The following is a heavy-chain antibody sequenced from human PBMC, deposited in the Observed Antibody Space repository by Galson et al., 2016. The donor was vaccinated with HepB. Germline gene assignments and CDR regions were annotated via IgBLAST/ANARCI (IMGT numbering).Heavy chain of an antibody. CDR1: GFTVSRKY. Sequence: SLRLPCAASGFTVSRKYMTWVRQAPGKGLEWVSVIYSADTGGTTYYADSVKGRFTIFRDNSKDTLYLQLNSLGVEDTAVYHCASGDASGTYQNYGMDVWGKGTTVTVSS. J-gene: IGHJ6*04. V-gene: IGHV3-53*05. D-gene: IGHD3-16*02. CDR2: IYSADTGGTT. CDR3: ASGDASGTYQNYGMDV.